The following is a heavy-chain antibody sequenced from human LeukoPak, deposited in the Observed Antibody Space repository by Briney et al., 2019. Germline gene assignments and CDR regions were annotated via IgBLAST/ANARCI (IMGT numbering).Heavy chain of an antibody. CDR2: IHYSGST. D-gene: IGHD3-16*01. CDR1: AASMRSYY. Sequence: SETLSLTCTLYAASMRSYYWSWIRQPPGKGLEWIGSIHYSGSTNYNPSLKSRVTISVDTSKNQFSLKLSSMTAADTAVYYCARGFGAVNRGPSFDYWGQGTLVTVSS. V-gene: IGHV4-59*01. J-gene: IGHJ4*02. CDR3: ARGFGAVNRGPSFDY.